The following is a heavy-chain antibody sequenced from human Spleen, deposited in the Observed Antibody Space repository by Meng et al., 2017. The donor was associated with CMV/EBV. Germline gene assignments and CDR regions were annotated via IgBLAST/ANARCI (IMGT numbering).Heavy chain of an antibody. J-gene: IGHJ6*02. Sequence: ASVKVSCKASGYTFTGYYMHWVRQAPGQGLEWMGWINPNSGGTNYAQKFQGRVTMTRDTSISTAYMELSRLRSDDTAVYYGGRVQQPFIYYYGMDVWGQGTTVTVS. D-gene: IGHD6-13*01. CDR2: INPNSGGT. CDR1: GYTFTGYY. CDR3: GRVQQPFIYYYGMDV. V-gene: IGHV1-2*02.